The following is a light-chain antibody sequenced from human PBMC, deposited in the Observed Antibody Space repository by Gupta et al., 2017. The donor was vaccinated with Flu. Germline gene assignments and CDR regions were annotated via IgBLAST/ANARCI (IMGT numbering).Light chain of an antibody. V-gene: IGKV3-20*01. CDR3: QQYGSSPRT. J-gene: IGKJ2*01. Sequence: ELVLTQSPGTLSSSPGEIATLSCRASQSVSSSYLAWYQQKPGQAPRLLIYGASSRATGIPDRFSGSGSGTEFTLTISRLEPEDFAVYYCQQYGSSPRTFGQGTKLEIK. CDR1: QSVSSSY. CDR2: GAS.